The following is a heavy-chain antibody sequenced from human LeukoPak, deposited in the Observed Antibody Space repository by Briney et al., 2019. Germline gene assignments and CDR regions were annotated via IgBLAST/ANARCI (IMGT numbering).Heavy chain of an antibody. J-gene: IGHJ4*02. D-gene: IGHD6-13*01. Sequence: GGSLRLSCAASGFTFRRYVMSWVRQAPGKGLEWVSTISGSGGSTYYADSVKGRFTISRDNAKNTLYLQMNSLRAEDTAVYYCASYSSSWVPYYFDYWGQGTLVTVSS. CDR1: GFTFRRYV. CDR3: ASYSSSWVPYYFDY. CDR2: ISGSGGST. V-gene: IGHV3-23*01.